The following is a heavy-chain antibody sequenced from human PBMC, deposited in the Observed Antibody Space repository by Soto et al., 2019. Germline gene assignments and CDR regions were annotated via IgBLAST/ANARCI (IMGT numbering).Heavy chain of an antibody. J-gene: IGHJ4*02. CDR2: IYHSGST. D-gene: IGHD2-15*01. CDR1: GGSISGSSYY. CDR3: ARRDIYGHQAPY. V-gene: IGHV4-39*01. Sequence: QVQLQESGPGLVKPSETLSLTCSVSGGSISGSSYYWGWIRQPPGKGLEWIGSIYHSGSTYDNPSHKSRVXXXVXXSKNQFSLKLSSVTAADTAVYYCARRDIYGHQAPYWGQGTLVTVSS.